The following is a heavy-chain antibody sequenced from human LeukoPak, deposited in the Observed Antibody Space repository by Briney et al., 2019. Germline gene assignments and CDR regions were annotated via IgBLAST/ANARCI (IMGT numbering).Heavy chain of an antibody. V-gene: IGHV3-23*01. CDR3: AKCSASYSNDAFDV. Sequence: GGSLRLSCAASGFTLNNYAKNWVRQAPGKGLEWVSYIRGGGSNTRYSDSVKGRFIISRDNSKNILYLQMNSLRAEDTAIYYCAKCSASYSNDAFDVWGRGTMVTVSS. CDR2: IRGGGSNT. D-gene: IGHD3-10*02. J-gene: IGHJ3*01. CDR1: GFTLNNYA.